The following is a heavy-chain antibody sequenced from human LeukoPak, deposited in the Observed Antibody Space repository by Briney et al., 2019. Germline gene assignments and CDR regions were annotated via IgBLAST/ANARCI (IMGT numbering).Heavy chain of an antibody. CDR3: ARDRGSYSRYFDY. CDR1: GLTFSSYS. V-gene: IGHV3-48*01. Sequence: GGSLRLSCAASGLTFSSYSMSWVRQVPGKGLEWVSYVSSSSNTIYYADSVKGRFTISRDNAKNSLYLQMNSLRAEDTAVYYCARDRGSYSRYFDYWGQGTLVTVSS. J-gene: IGHJ4*02. CDR2: VSSSSNTI. D-gene: IGHD1-26*01.